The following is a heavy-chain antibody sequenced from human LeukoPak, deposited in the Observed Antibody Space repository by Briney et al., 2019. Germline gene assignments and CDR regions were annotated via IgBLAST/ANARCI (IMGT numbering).Heavy chain of an antibody. D-gene: IGHD2-2*01. CDR3: ARGDCSSTSCHVYYYYYYGMDV. V-gene: IGHV4-4*07. J-gene: IGHJ6*02. CDR1: GGSISSYY. Sequence: SETLSLTCTVSGGSISSYYWSWIRQPAGKGLEWIGRIYTSGSTNYNPSLKSRVTMPVDTSKNQFSLKLSSVTAADTAVYYCARGDCSSTSCHVYYYYYYGMDVWGQGTLVTVSS. CDR2: IYTSGST.